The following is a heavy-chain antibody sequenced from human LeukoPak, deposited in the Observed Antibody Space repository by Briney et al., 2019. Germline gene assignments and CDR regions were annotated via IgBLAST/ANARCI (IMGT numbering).Heavy chain of an antibody. Sequence: GGSLRLSCAASGFTFSSYAMSWVRQAPGKGLEWVSAISGSGGSTYYADSVKGRFTISRDNSKNTLYLQMNSLRSDDTAVYYCARDLSDYGSGSYPVGIDYWGQGTLVTVSS. CDR2: ISGSGGST. CDR3: ARDLSDYGSGSYPVGIDY. D-gene: IGHD3-10*01. CDR1: GFTFSSYA. J-gene: IGHJ4*02. V-gene: IGHV3-23*01.